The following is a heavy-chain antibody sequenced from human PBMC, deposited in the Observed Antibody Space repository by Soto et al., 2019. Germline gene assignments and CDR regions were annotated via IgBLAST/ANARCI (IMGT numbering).Heavy chain of an antibody. Sequence: QVQLVESGGGVVQPGRSLRLSCAASGFTFSSYAMHWVRQAPGKGLEWVAVIWYDGGNKYYADSVKGRFTISRDNSKNTLYLQMNSLRAEDTAVYYCARHGWRSSSPRPWPWGQGTLVTVSS. CDR2: IWYDGGNK. CDR3: ARHGWRSSSPRPWP. CDR1: GFTFSSYA. J-gene: IGHJ5*02. D-gene: IGHD6-6*01. V-gene: IGHV3-33*01.